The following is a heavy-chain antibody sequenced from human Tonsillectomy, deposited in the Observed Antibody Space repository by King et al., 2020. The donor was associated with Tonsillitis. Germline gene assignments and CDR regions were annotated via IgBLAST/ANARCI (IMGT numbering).Heavy chain of an antibody. J-gene: IGHJ6*02. Sequence: VQLVESGGGLVQPGGSLRLSCAASGFTFSSYSMNWVRQAPGKGLQWVSFISSSDTSIYYADSVKGRFTISRDNAKNSLYLQMNSLRDEDTAVYYCARVRDSSGFYYYYYGMAVWGQGTTVTVSS. CDR3: ARVRDSSGFYYYYYGMAV. CDR2: ISSSDTSI. V-gene: IGHV3-48*02. D-gene: IGHD6-19*01. CDR1: GFTFSSYS.